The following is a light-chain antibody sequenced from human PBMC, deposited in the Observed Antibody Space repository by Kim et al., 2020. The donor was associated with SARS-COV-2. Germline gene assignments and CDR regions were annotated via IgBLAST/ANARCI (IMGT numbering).Light chain of an antibody. CDR2: WAS. CDR1: QSIFYMSTNKSY. Sequence: DFVMTQSPDSLAVSLGERATINCKSSQSIFYMSTNKSYLAWYQQKPGQPPKLLIYWASSREYGVPDRFSGTGSGTDFTLTITSLQPGDVAVYYCQQYYASPPTFGQGTKVYIK. CDR3: QQYYASPPT. J-gene: IGKJ1*01. V-gene: IGKV4-1*01.